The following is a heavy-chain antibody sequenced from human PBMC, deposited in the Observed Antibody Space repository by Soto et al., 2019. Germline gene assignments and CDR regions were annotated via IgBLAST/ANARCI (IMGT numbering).Heavy chain of an antibody. CDR3: AKDKGGTPYYIDS. J-gene: IGHJ4*02. Sequence: VLLVESGGGLVQPGRSLRLSCAVSGFNFGNYAMHWVRQAPGKGLEWVAAINWNSDKVAYAGSVLGRFTIFRDSAKNSLHLQMNDLTTGDTALYYCAKDKGGTPYYIDSWGQGILVTVSS. V-gene: IGHV3-9*01. CDR1: GFNFGNYA. CDR2: INWNSDKV. D-gene: IGHD6-25*01.